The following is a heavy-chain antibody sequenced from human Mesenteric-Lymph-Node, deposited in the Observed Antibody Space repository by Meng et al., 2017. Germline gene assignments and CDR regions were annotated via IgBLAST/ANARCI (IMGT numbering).Heavy chain of an antibody. Sequence: SVKVSCKASGGTFSSYAISWVRQAPGQGLEWMGGIIPIFGTANYAQKFQGRVTITADESTSTAYMELSSLRSEDTAVYYCATRSGSYAGEYFQHWGQGTLVTVSS. D-gene: IGHD1-26*01. CDR3: ATRSGSYAGEYFQH. CDR2: IIPIFGTA. V-gene: IGHV1-69*13. CDR1: GGTFSSYA. J-gene: IGHJ1*01.